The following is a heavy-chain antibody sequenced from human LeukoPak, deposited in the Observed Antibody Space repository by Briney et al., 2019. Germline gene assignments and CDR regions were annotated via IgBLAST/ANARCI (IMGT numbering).Heavy chain of an antibody. CDR3: ARVRITMINDAFDI. CDR2: INPNSGGT. CDR1: GYTFTGYY. J-gene: IGHJ3*02. Sequence: ASVKVSCKASGYTFTGYYMHWVRQAPGQGLEWVGWINPNSGGTNYAQKFQGRVTMTRDTSISTAYMELSRLRSDDTAVYYCARVRITMINDAFDIWGQGTMVTVSS. D-gene: IGHD3-22*01. V-gene: IGHV1-2*02.